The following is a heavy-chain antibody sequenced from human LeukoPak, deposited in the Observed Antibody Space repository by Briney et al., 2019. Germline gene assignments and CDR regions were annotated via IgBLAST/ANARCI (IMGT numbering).Heavy chain of an antibody. Sequence: PGGSLRLSCAASGFTFSSYSMNWVRQAPGKGLEWVSYISSSDSYIYYADSVKGRFTISRDNAKNSLYLQMNSLRAEDTAVYHCARELTFDYWGQGTLVTVSS. CDR3: ARELTFDY. CDR2: ISSSDSYI. V-gene: IGHV3-21*01. J-gene: IGHJ4*02. D-gene: IGHD2/OR15-2a*01. CDR1: GFTFSSYS.